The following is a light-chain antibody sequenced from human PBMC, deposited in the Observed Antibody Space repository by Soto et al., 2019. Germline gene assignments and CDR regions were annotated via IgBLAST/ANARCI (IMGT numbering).Light chain of an antibody. CDR3: QQYGWSPRA. Sequence: EIVMTQSPATLSVSPGERAILFCRASQNVRSDIAWYQQKPGQAPRLLFYGASTRATGTPARFSGSGSGTEFTLTISRLQSEDFAVYYCQQYGWSPRAFGQGTKVDIK. CDR2: GAS. J-gene: IGKJ1*01. CDR1: QNVRSD. V-gene: IGKV3-15*01.